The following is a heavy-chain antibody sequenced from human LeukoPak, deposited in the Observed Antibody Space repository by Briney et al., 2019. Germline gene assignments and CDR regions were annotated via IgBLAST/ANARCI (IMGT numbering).Heavy chain of an antibody. D-gene: IGHD2-2*01. J-gene: IGHJ6*03. CDR2: IYYGGST. CDR3: ARGLLRGQLRLGYYYYMDV. Sequence: NPSETLSLTCAVSDDSISSYYWSWIRQPPGKGLEWIGYIYYGGSTYYNPSLKSRATISEDTSKNQVSLKLNSVTAADTAVYYCARGLLRGQLRLGYYYYMDVWGKGTTVTVSS. V-gene: IGHV4-59*01. CDR1: DDSISSYY.